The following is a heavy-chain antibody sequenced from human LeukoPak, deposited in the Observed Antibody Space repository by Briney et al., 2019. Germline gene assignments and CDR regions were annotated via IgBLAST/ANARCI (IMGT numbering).Heavy chain of an antibody. D-gene: IGHD2-8*01. CDR3: ARDPAGVAPRWFDP. J-gene: IGHJ5*02. V-gene: IGHV1-8*01. CDR2: MNPNSGNT. Sequence: EASVKVSCKASGYTFTSYDINWVRQATGQGLEWMGWMNPNSGNTGYAQKFQGRVTMTRNTSISTAYMELSSLRSEDTAVYYCARDPAGVAPRWFDPWGQGTLVTVSS. CDR1: GYTFTSYD.